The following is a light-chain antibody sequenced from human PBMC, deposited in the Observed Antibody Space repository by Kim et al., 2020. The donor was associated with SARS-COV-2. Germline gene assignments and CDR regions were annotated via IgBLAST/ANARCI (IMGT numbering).Light chain of an antibody. CDR2: GKN. CDR3: NSRDSSGPVV. CDR1: SLRSYY. J-gene: IGLJ2*01. V-gene: IGLV3-19*01. Sequence: SSELTQDPAVSVALGQTVRITCHGDSLRSYYASWYQQKPGQAPVLVIYGKNNRPSGIPDRFSGSSSGNTASLPITGAQAEDEADYYCNSRDSSGPVVFGG.